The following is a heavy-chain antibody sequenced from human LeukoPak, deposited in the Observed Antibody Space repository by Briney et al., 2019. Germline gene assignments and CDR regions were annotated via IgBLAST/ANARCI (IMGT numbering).Heavy chain of an antibody. CDR2: ISNNGGYT. Sequence: GGSLRLSCAASGFTFSSSAMSWVRQAPGKGLEWVSAISNNGGYTYYADSVQGRLTISRDNSKSTLCLQMNSLRAEDTAVYYCAKQLGYCSDGSCYFPYWGQGALVTVSS. CDR3: AKQLGYCSDGSCYFPY. D-gene: IGHD2-15*01. J-gene: IGHJ4*02. V-gene: IGHV3-23*01. CDR1: GFTFSSSA.